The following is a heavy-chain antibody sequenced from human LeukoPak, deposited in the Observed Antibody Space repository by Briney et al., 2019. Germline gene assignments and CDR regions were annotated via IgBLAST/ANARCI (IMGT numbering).Heavy chain of an antibody. V-gene: IGHV4-34*01. Sequence: SETLSLTCAVFGGSFSGYYWSWIRQPPGKGLEWIGEINHSGSTIYNPSFKSRVTISVDTSKNQVSLKLSSVTAADTAVYYCAKGRIASGAYYYYMDVWGKGTTVTVSS. D-gene: IGHD2-21*01. J-gene: IGHJ6*03. CDR3: AKGRIASGAYYYYMDV. CDR1: GGSFSGYY. CDR2: INHSGST.